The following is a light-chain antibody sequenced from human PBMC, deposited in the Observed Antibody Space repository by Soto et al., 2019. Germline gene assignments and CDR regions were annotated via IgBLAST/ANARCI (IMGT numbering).Light chain of an antibody. CDR1: SSDVGGYDC. Sequence: QSVLTQPASVSGSPGQSITMSCTGTSSDVGGYDCVSWYQQHPGEVPKLIIFEVSSRPAWISNRFSASKSGNTASLTISGLQAEDEADYYCGSWDSSLSAYVFGTGTKVTVL. CDR2: EVS. V-gene: IGLV2-14*01. J-gene: IGLJ1*01. CDR3: GSWDSSLSAYV.